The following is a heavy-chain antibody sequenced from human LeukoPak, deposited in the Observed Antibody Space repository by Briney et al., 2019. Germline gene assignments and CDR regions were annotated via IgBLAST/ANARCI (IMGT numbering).Heavy chain of an antibody. J-gene: IGHJ4*02. CDR2: ISYDGSSK. CDR1: GFTFSSYA. CDR3: AKGDWELGSTGYFDY. D-gene: IGHD1-26*01. V-gene: IGHV3-30*18. Sequence: GRSLRLSCAASGFTFSSYAMHWVRQAPGKGLEWVAVISYDGSSKYYADSVKGRFTISRDNSKNPLYVQMNSLRPEDTAVYYCAKGDWELGSTGYFDYWGQGTLVTVSS.